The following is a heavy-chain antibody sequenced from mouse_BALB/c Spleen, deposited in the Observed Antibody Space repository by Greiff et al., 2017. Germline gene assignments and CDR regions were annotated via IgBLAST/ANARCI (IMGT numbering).Heavy chain of an antibody. CDR3: ARKALRRGYYYAMDY. CDR2: IWSGGST. Sequence: VMLVESGPGLVQPSQSLSITCTVSGFSLTSYGVHWVRQSPGKGLEWLGVIWSGGSTDYNAAFISRLSISKDNSKSQVFFKMNSLQANDTAIYYCARKALRRGYYYAMDYWGQGTSVTVSS. D-gene: IGHD2-4*01. J-gene: IGHJ4*01. CDR1: GFSLTSYG. V-gene: IGHV2-2*02.